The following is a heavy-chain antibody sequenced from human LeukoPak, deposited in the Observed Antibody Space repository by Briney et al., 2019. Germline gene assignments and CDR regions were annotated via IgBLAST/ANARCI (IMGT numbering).Heavy chain of an antibody. J-gene: IGHJ4*02. V-gene: IGHV5-51*01. D-gene: IGHD6-13*01. CDR2: IYPGDSDT. Sequence: GESLKISCKGSGYSFTSYWIGWVRQMPGKGLEWIGVIYPGDSDTRYSPSLQGQVTISADKSISTAYLQWSSLKASDTAMYYCARPSSSWYDNFDYWGQGTLVTVSS. CDR1: GYSFTSYW. CDR3: ARPSSSWYDNFDY.